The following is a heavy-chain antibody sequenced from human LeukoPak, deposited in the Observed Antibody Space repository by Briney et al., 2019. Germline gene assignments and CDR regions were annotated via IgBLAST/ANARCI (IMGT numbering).Heavy chain of an antibody. J-gene: IGHJ5*02. V-gene: IGHV3-33*01. Sequence: PGGSLRLSCAASAFTFSSYGMHWVRQAPGKGLQWVAVIWYDGSNKYYADTVKGRFTISRDNSKNTLYLQMNSLRAEDTAVYYCAREETIVATIGNWFDPWGQGTLVTVSS. CDR1: AFTFSSYG. D-gene: IGHD5-12*01. CDR3: AREETIVATIGNWFDP. CDR2: IWYDGSNK.